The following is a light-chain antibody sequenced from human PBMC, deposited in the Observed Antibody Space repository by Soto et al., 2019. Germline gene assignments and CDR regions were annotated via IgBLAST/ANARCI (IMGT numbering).Light chain of an antibody. CDR2: GAS. CDR1: ESVGST. J-gene: IGKJ4*02. CDR3: QQYSTSLT. Sequence: EIFMTQSPATLSVAPGEKVILSCRARESVGSTLAWYQQKPGQAPRLLIRGASTRATGVPARFSGSGSGTEFTLTISSLQSEDFAVYDSQQYSTSLTFGGGTTLEIK. V-gene: IGKV3-15*01.